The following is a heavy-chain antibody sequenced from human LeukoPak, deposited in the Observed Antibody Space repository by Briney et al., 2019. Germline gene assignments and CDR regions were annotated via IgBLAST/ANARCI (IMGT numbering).Heavy chain of an antibody. J-gene: IGHJ4*02. V-gene: IGHV1-8*01. CDR3: ARVSGVRPDFDY. Sequence: GASVKVSCKASGYTFTSYDINWVRQATGQGLEWMGWMNPNSGNTGYALKFQGRVTMTRNTSISTAYMELSSLRSEDTAVYYCARVSGVRPDFDYWGQGTLVTVSS. D-gene: IGHD3-10*01. CDR2: MNPNSGNT. CDR1: GYTFTSYD.